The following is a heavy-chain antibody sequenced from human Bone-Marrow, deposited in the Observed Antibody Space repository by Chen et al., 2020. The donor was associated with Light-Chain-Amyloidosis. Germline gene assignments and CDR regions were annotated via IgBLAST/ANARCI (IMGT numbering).Heavy chain of an antibody. CDR2: IYPDDSDA. D-gene: IGHD5-12*01. J-gene: IGHJ4*02. CDR1: GYTFPNYW. CDR3: ARRRVGYNFDY. V-gene: IGHV5-51*01. Sequence: EVQLEQSGPEVKKPGESLKISCKGSGYTFPNYWIGWVRQMPGKGLEWMGVIYPDDSDARYSPSFDGQVTISADKSITTAYLQWRSLKASDTAMYYCARRRVGYNFDYWGQGTLVTVSS.